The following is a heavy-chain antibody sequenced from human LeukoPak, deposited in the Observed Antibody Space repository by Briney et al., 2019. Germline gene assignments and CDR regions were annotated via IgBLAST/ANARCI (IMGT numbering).Heavy chain of an antibody. CDR3: AADQPRYPDAFDI. D-gene: IGHD1-1*01. J-gene: IGHJ3*02. CDR2: IVVGSGDT. CDR1: GFTSTTST. V-gene: IGHV1-58*02. Sequence: ASVKVSCKASGFTSTTSTMQWVRQARGQRLERIGWIVVGSGDTNYAEKFQERVTITRDMSTSTVYMELGSLRSDDTAVYYCAADQPRYPDAFDIWGQGTMVTVSS.